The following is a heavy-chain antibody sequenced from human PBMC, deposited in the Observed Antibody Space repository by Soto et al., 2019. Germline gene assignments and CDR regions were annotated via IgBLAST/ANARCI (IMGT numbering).Heavy chain of an antibody. V-gene: IGHV3-11*01. J-gene: IGHJ4*02. Sequence: GGSLRLSCAASGFTFSDYYMSWIRQAPGKGLEWVSYISSSGSTIYYADSVKGRFTISRDNAKNSLYLQMNSLRAEDMAVYYCARGVVVPAERYYFDSWGRGTLVTVSS. CDR3: ARGVVVPAERYYFDS. D-gene: IGHD2-2*01. CDR1: GFTFSDYY. CDR2: ISSSGSTI.